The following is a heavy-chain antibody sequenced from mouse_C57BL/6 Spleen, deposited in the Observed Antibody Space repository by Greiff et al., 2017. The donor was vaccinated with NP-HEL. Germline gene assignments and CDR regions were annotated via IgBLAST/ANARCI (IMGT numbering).Heavy chain of an antibody. J-gene: IGHJ1*03. D-gene: IGHD2-4*01. CDR2: INPSTGGT. Sequence: VQLKQSGPELVKPGASVKISCKASGYSFTGYYMNWVKQSPEKSLEWIGEINPSTGGTTYNQKFKAKATLTVDKSSSTAYMQLKSLTSEDSAVYYCARGPYDYEYFDVWGTGTTVTVSS. CDR1: GYSFTGYY. V-gene: IGHV1-42*01. CDR3: ARGPYDYEYFDV.